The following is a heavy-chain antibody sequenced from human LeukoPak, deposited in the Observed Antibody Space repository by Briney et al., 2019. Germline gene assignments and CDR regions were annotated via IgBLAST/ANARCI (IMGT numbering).Heavy chain of an antibody. CDR1: GGSISSGGYY. J-gene: IGHJ4*02. CDR2: IYYSGST. Sequence: SETLSLTCTVSGGSISSGGYYWSWIRQHPGKGLEWIGYIYYSGSTYYNPSLKSRVTISVDTSKNQFSLKLSPVTAADTAVYYCARFTMIVEGYYFDYWGQGTLVTVSS. CDR3: ARFTMIVEGYYFDY. V-gene: IGHV4-31*03. D-gene: IGHD3-22*01.